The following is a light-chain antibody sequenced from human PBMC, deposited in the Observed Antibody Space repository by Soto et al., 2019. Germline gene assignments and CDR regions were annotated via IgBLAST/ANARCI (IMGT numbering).Light chain of an antibody. J-gene: IGKJ5*01. Sequence: GDSVTLTCPASQVISTSLAWYQVKPGKAPKLLIYAASTLESGVPSRFSATVSGTEFSLTITSLQPEDFATYYCQQLFDSPITFGQGTRLEIK. CDR2: AAS. CDR1: QVISTS. V-gene: IGKV1-9*01. CDR3: QQLFDSPIT.